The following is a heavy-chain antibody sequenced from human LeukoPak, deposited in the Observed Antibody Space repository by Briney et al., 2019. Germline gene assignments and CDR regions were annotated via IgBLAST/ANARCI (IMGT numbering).Heavy chain of an antibody. V-gene: IGHV3-11*04. Sequence: GGSLRLSCVASGFTFSDYFMSWIRQAPGKGLEWLSFINSEGNNIYYADSVKGRFTISRDNARNTLYLEMNSLRMEDTAKYYCATSRVFDHWGQGTLVTVSS. CDR2: INSEGNNI. CDR1: GFTFSDYF. CDR3: ATSRVFDH. J-gene: IGHJ4*02.